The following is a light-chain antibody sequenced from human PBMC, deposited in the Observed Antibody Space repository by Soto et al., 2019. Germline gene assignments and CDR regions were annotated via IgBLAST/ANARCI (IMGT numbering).Light chain of an antibody. CDR2: DAS. J-gene: IGKJ4*01. CDR1: QSISSW. V-gene: IGKV1-5*01. CDR3: QQYNSYSPV. Sequence: DIQMTQSPSTLSASVGDRVTITCRASQSISSWLAWYQQKPGKAPKLLIYDASSLESGVPSRFGGSGSGTEFTLTISSLQPDDFATYYCQQYNSYSPVFGGGTKVEIK.